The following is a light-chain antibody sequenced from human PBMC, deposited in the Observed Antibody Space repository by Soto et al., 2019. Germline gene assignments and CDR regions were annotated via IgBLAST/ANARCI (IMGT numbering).Light chain of an antibody. Sequence: DLVMTQSPLSLPVTPGEPASISCRSSQSLLHSNGNTYLDWYLQKPGQSPQLLIYLGSNRASGVPDRFSGSGSGTDFTLKISRVEAEDVGVYYCMQALQTPNTFGQGTKLEIK. CDR3: MQALQTPNT. V-gene: IGKV2-28*01. CDR2: LGS. J-gene: IGKJ2*01. CDR1: QSLLHSNGNTY.